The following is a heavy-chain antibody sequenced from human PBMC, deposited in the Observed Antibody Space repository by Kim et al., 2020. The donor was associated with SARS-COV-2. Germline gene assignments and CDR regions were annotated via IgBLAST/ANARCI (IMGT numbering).Heavy chain of an antibody. CDR1: GFTFTGHA. CDR2: IDGSDGTT. Sequence: GGSLRLSCTTSGFTFTGHAMSWVRQAPGKGLEWVSSIDGSDGTTYYVDSVKGRFSISRDDSKNTLYLQMRALRADATAAYYCLKGGGGWIWGYWGQGTLV. CDR3: LKGGGGWIWGY. J-gene: IGHJ4*02. D-gene: IGHD3-16*01. V-gene: IGHV3-23*01.